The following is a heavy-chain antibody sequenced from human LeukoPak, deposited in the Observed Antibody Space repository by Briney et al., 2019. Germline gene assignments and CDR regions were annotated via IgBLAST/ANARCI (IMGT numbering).Heavy chain of an antibody. CDR1: GFTFSSYA. D-gene: IGHD3-22*01. Sequence: PGGSLRLSCAASGFTFSSYAMHWVRQAPGKGREYVSAISSNGGSTYYANSVKGRFTISRDNSKNTLYLQMGSLRAEDMAVYYCAGGGPYYYDSSGSYYWGQGTPVTVSS. CDR3: AGGGPYYYDSSGSYY. J-gene: IGHJ4*02. V-gene: IGHV3-64*01. CDR2: ISSNGGST.